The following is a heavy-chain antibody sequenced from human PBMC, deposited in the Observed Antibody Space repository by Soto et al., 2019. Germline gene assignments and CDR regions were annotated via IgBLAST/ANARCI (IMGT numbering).Heavy chain of an antibody. CDR2: ISAAGGLT. J-gene: IGHJ5*02. V-gene: IGHV3-23*01. CDR3: AKVRRDPESGSSPS. Sequence: EVQLLESGGGLVQPGGSLRLSCAASGFTFISYAMTWVRQAPGKGLEWVSAISAAGGLTYYADSVKGRFTISRNNSKNTLNLQMTSLRAEDTAVNYCAKVRRDPESGSSPSWGQGTRVTVSP. D-gene: IGHD1-26*01. CDR1: GFTFISYA.